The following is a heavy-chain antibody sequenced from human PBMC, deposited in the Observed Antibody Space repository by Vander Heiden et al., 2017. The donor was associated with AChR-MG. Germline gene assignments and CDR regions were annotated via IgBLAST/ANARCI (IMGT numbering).Heavy chain of an antibody. CDR3: STDSGITAAGIFDY. Sequence: EVHMVESGGALVQPGGCLRLSCAPSAFTFSKGWMSWARKAPGKGLEWIGRIKSRHDGGTTDYAAPVRGRFTIARDDSGNTVYLQMNSLKIEDTAVYYCSTDSGITAAGIFDYWGQGTLVTVSS. CDR1: AFTFSKGW. CDR2: IKSRHDGGTT. V-gene: IGHV3-15*02. J-gene: IGHJ4*02. D-gene: IGHD6-13*01.